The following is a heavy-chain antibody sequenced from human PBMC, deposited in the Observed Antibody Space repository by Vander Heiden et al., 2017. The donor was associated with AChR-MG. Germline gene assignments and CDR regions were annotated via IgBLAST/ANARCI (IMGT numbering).Heavy chain of an antibody. D-gene: IGHD3-3*01. Sequence: EVQLVESGGGLVQPGGSLRLSCAASGFTFSSYWMHWVRQAPGKGLVWVSRSNSDGSSTSYADYVKGRFTISRDNAKNTLYLQMNSLRAEDTAVYYCARDVRYDFGDYYYYMDVWGKGTTVTVSS. CDR1: GFTFSSYW. V-gene: IGHV3-74*01. CDR3: ARDVRYDFGDYYYYMDV. J-gene: IGHJ6*03. CDR2: SNSDGSST.